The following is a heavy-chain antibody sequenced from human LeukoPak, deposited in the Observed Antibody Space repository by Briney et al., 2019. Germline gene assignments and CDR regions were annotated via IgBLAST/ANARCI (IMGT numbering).Heavy chain of an antibody. D-gene: IGHD3-10*01. CDR2: IYKSGSI. V-gene: IGHV4-4*07. Sequence: SETLSLTCSVSGGTIVGYYWNWSRQSAGKGLEWIGRIYKSGSINYNPSLKRRVTISIDKSNNQFSLILKSVTAADTAVYYCARGGYYGSGSYSAYGYYYMDVWGKGTTVTVAS. CDR3: ARGGYYGSGSYSAYGYYYMDV. J-gene: IGHJ6*03. CDR1: GGTIVGYY.